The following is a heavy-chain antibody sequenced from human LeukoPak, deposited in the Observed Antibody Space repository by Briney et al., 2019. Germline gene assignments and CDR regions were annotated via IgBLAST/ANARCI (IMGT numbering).Heavy chain of an antibody. J-gene: IGHJ4*02. CDR1: GFTFSSYG. Sequence: GRSLRLSCAASGFTFSSYGMHWVRQAPGKGLEWVAVISYDESNKYYADSVKGRFTISRDNSKNTLYLQMNSLRAEDTAVYYCAKEGQWLKEYYFDYWGQGTLVTVSS. CDR3: AKEGQWLKEYYFDY. D-gene: IGHD6-19*01. V-gene: IGHV3-30*18. CDR2: ISYDESNK.